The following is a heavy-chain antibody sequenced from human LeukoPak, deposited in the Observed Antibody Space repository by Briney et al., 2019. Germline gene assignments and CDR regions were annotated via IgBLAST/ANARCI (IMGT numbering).Heavy chain of an antibody. D-gene: IGHD6-13*01. CDR3: ARADSSSWFD. V-gene: IGHV4-59*01. CDR1: GGSITNFY. Sequence: SETLSLTCTVSGGSITNFYRSWIRQPPGKGLEWIGYIYYSGSTNYNPSLKSRVTISADMSKNQFSLKLSSVTAADTAVYYCARADSSSWFDWGQGTLVTVSS. J-gene: IGHJ4*02. CDR2: IYYSGST.